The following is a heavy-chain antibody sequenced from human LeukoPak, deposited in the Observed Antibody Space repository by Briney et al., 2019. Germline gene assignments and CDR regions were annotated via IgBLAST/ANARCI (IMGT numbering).Heavy chain of an antibody. CDR3: ARDRSGSSWTFDY. J-gene: IGHJ4*02. V-gene: IGHV3-11*01. Sequence: GGSLRLSCAASGFTFSDYHMSWIRQAPGKGLEWVSYISSSGSNIYYADSVKGRFTISRDNAKNSLYLQMNSLRADDTAVYYCARDRSGSSWTFDYWGQGTLVTVSS. CDR2: ISSSGSNI. D-gene: IGHD6-13*01. CDR1: GFTFSDYH.